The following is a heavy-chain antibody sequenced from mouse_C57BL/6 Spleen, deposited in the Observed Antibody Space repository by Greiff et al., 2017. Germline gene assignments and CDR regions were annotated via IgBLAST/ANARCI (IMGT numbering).Heavy chain of an antibody. J-gene: IGHJ2*01. D-gene: IGHD3-2*02. CDR2: INPNYGNT. CDR1: GYSFTDYN. V-gene: IGHV1-39*01. CDR3: ARGTAQAAYFAY. Sequence: VQLQQSGPELVKPGASVKISCKASGYSFTDYNMNWVKQSNGKSLEWIGVINPNYGNTSYNQKFKGKATFTVDKSSSTAYMQLNSLTSEDAAVYYCARGTAQAAYFAYWGQGTTLTVSS.